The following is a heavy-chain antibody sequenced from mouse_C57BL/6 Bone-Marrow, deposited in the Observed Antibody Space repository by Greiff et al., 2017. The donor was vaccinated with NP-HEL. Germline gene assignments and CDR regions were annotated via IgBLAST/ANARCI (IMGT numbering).Heavy chain of an antibody. Sequence: EVQLQQSGPVLVKPGASVKMSCKASGYTFTDYYMNWVKQSHGKSLEWIGVINPYNGGTSYNQKFKGKATLTVDKSSSTAYMELNSLTSEDAAVYYCARLDDGYDYYAMDYWGQGTSVTVSS. D-gene: IGHD2-3*01. CDR1: GYTFTDYY. CDR2: INPYNGGT. CDR3: ARLDDGYDYYAMDY. J-gene: IGHJ4*01. V-gene: IGHV1-19*01.